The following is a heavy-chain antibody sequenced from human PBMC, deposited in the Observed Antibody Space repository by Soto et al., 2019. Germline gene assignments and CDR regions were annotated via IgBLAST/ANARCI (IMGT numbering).Heavy chain of an antibody. V-gene: IGHV4-30-4*01. Sequence: QVQLQESGPGLVKPSQTLSLTCTVSGGSISSGDYYWSWIRQPPGKGLEWIGYIYYSGSTYYNPSLRSRVTISVDTSKNQFSLKLSSVTAADTAVYYCARVYRQLVFGVWFDPWGQGTLVTVSS. J-gene: IGHJ5*02. D-gene: IGHD6-6*01. CDR1: GGSISSGDYY. CDR3: ARVYRQLVFGVWFDP. CDR2: IYYSGST.